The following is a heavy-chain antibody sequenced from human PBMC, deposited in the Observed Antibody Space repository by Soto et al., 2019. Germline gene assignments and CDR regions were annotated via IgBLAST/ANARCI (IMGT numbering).Heavy chain of an antibody. J-gene: IGHJ2*01. CDR3: ARIRTVVTPSSWYFDL. Sequence: QVTLKESGPVLVKPTETLTLTCTVSGFSLSNARMGVSWIRQPPGKALEWLVHIFSNDEKSYSIFLKSRLSISKDTSKSQVVLTMTNMDPVDTATYYCARIRTVVTPSSWYFDLWGRGTLVTVPS. CDR2: IFSNDEK. CDR1: GFSLSNARMG. V-gene: IGHV2-26*01. D-gene: IGHD2-21*02.